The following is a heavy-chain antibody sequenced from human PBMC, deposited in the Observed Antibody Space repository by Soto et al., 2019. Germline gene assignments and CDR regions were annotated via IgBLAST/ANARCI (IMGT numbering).Heavy chain of an antibody. CDR1: GFSLSNARMG. CDR2: IFSNDEK. D-gene: IGHD2-8*01. J-gene: IGHJ6*02. V-gene: IGHV2-26*01. Sequence: QVTLKESGPVLVNPTETLTLTCTVSGFSLSNARMGVSWIRQPPGKALEWLAHIFSNDEKSYSTSLKSRLTISKDTSKSQVVLTMTNMDPVDTATYYCARIWEGYCTNGVCPYYYGMDVWGQGTTVTVSS. CDR3: ARIWEGYCTNGVCPYYYGMDV.